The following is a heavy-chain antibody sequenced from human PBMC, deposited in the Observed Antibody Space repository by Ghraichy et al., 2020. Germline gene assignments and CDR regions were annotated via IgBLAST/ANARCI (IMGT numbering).Heavy chain of an antibody. J-gene: IGHJ5*02. D-gene: IGHD3-10*01. CDR2: IYYSGFT. Sequence: SETLSLTCTVSGGSVSGYYWSWIRQSPGKELEWIGHIYYSGFTKYTPSLESRVNISLETPKNQFSLKLTSVTATDTAIYYCARVSYASGRLWLDPWGQGTLVTVSS. CDR1: GGSVSGYY. V-gene: IGHV4-59*08. CDR3: ARVSYASGRLWLDP.